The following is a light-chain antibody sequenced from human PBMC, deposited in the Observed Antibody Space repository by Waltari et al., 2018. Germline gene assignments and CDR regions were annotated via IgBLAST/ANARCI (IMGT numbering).Light chain of an antibody. J-gene: IGKJ1*01. V-gene: IGKV1-39*01. CDR1: QSISSY. CDR3: QQSYSHTRT. CDR2: AAS. Sequence: DIHMTQSPSSLSTSVGDRVTITCRASQSISSYLKWYQQKPGKAPKLLIYAASSLQSGVPSRFSGSGSGRDFTLIISSLQPEDFATYYCQQSYSHTRTFGQGTKVEIK.